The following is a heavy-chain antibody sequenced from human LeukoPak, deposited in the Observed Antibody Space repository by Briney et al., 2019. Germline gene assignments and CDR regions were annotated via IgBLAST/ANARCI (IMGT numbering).Heavy chain of an antibody. J-gene: IGHJ6*02. CDR1: GGTFSSYA. CDR2: IIPIFGTA. V-gene: IGHV1-69*01. D-gene: IGHD3-10*01. Sequence: ASVKVSCKASGGTFSSYAISWVRQAPGQGLEWMGGIIPIFGTANYAQKFQGRVTITADESTSTAYMELSSLRSEDTAVYYCARYGSGSYHTPDYYGMDVWGQRTTVTVSS. CDR3: ARYGSGSYHTPDYYGMDV.